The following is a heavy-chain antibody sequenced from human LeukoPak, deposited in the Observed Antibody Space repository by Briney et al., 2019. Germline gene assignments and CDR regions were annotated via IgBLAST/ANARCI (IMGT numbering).Heavy chain of an antibody. D-gene: IGHD2-15*01. Sequence: ASVKVSCKVSGYTLTELSMHWVRQAPGKGLEWMGGFDPEDGETIYAQKFQGRVTMTEDTSTDTAYMELSSLRSEDTAVYYCATDHKKWSGEYYFDYWGQGTLVTVSS. J-gene: IGHJ4*02. CDR1: GYTLTELS. CDR2: FDPEDGET. CDR3: ATDHKKWSGEYYFDY. V-gene: IGHV1-24*01.